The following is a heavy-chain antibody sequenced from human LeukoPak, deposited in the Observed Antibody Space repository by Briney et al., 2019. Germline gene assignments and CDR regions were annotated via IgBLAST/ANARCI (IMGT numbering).Heavy chain of an antibody. J-gene: IGHJ4*02. Sequence: ASVKVSCKASGYTFTGYYMHWVRQAPGQGLEWMGWINPNSGGTNYAQKFQGRVTMTRDTSISTAYMELSRLRSDDTAVYYCARAPVAAAALFDYWGQGTLVTVSS. CDR2: INPNSGGT. D-gene: IGHD6-13*01. CDR3: ARAPVAAAALFDY. V-gene: IGHV1-2*02. CDR1: GYTFTGYY.